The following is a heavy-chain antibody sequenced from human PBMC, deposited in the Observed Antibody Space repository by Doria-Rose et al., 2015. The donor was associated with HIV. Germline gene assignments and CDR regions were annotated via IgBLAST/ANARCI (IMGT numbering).Heavy chain of an antibody. V-gene: IGHV4-4*02. D-gene: IGHD5-18*01. CDR1: GGSISSSNW. CDR2: IYHSGNP. Sequence: QVQLQESGPGLVKPSGTLSLTCAVSGGSISSSNWWSWVRQPPGKGLEWIGQIYHSGNPNYNPPLKSRVTISADKSKNQFSLKLTSVTAADTAVYYCARDLGIQLWLGYWGQGTLVTVSS. CDR3: ARDLGIQLWLGY. J-gene: IGHJ4*02.